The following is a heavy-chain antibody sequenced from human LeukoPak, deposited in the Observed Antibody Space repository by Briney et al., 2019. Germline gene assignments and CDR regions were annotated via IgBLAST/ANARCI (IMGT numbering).Heavy chain of an antibody. CDR3: ARSTYYDFWSGQLSDAFDI. J-gene: IGHJ3*02. CDR1: GYSFTSYW. Sequence: GESLKISCKGSGYSFTSYWIGWVRQMPGKGLEWMGIIYPGDSDTRYSPSFQGQVPISADKSISTAYLQWSSLKASDTAMYYCARSTYYDFWSGQLSDAFDIWGQGTMATVSS. D-gene: IGHD3-3*01. V-gene: IGHV5-51*01. CDR2: IYPGDSDT.